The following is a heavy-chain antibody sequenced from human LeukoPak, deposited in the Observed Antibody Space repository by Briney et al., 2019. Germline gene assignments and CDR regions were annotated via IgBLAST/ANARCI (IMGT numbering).Heavy chain of an antibody. Sequence: SETLSLTCTVSGGSFSIYYWSWIRQPAGKGLEWIGRIYTSGSTNYNPSLKSRVTISVDTSKNQFSLKLSSVTAADTAVYYCARTSGYDGFHFDYWGQGTLVTVSS. V-gene: IGHV4-4*07. CDR2: IYTSGST. D-gene: IGHD5-12*01. CDR3: ARTSGYDGFHFDY. CDR1: GGSFSIYY. J-gene: IGHJ4*02.